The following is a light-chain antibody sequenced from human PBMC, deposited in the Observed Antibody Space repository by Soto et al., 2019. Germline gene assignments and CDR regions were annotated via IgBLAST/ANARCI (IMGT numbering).Light chain of an antibody. V-gene: IGKV1-5*01. Sequence: DIQMTQSPSTLSASVGDRVTITCRASQSINSWLARYQQKPGKAPELLIYDVPSLESGVPSRFSGSGSGTEFTLTISSLQPDDFATYYCQHYNSYSEAFGQGT. CDR2: DVP. CDR3: QHYNSYSEA. J-gene: IGKJ1*01. CDR1: QSINSW.